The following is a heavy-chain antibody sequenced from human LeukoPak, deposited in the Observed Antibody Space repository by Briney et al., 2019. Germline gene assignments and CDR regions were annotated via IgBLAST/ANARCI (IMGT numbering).Heavy chain of an antibody. CDR1: GFTFSSYA. CDR2: ISGGGTTT. Sequence: GGSLRLSCAASGFTFSSYALSWVRQAPGKGLEWVSAISGGGTTTYYADSVRGRFTISRDNSKNTLYLQVNNLGAEDTAIYYCAKVGSIMNYADNWGQGTLVTVSS. J-gene: IGHJ4*02. D-gene: IGHD1-7*01. V-gene: IGHV3-23*01. CDR3: AKVGSIMNYADN.